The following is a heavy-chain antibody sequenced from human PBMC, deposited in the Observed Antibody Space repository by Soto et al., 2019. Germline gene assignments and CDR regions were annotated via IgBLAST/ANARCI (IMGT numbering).Heavy chain of an antibody. Sequence: ASVKVSCKASGYTFTSYDINWVRQATGQGLEWMGWMNPNSGNTGYAQKFQGRVTMTRNTSISTAYMELSSLRSEDTAVYYCARDRLRGVLRYFDWSDDFDYWGQGTLVTVSS. D-gene: IGHD3-9*01. V-gene: IGHV1-8*01. J-gene: IGHJ4*02. CDR1: GYTFTSYD. CDR2: MNPNSGNT. CDR3: ARDRLRGVLRYFDWSDDFDY.